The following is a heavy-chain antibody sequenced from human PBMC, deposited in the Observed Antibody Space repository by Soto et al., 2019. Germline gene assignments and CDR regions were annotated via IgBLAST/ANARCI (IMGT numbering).Heavy chain of an antibody. CDR1: GGSFSGYY. V-gene: IGHV4-34*01. J-gene: IGHJ4*02. D-gene: IGHD3-22*01. CDR3: ARAGTYYYDSSGYYYFDY. CDR2: INHSGST. Sequence: QVQLQQWGAGLLKPSETLSLTCAVYGGSFSGYYWSWIRQPPGKGLEWIGEINHSGSTNYNPSLKSRVTMSVDTSKNQFSLKLSSVAAADTAVYYCARAGTYYYDSSGYYYFDYWGQGTLVTVSS.